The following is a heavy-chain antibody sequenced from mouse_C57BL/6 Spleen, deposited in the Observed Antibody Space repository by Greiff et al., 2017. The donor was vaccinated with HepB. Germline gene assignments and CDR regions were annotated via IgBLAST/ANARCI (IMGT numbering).Heavy chain of an antibody. CDR2: INPNNGGT. Sequence: EVKLMESGPELVKPGASVKISCKASGYTFTDYYMNWVKQSHGKSLEWIGDINPNNGGTSYNQKFKGKATLTVDKSSSTAYMELRSLTSEDSAVYYCARGGVLQAWFAYWGQGTLVTVSA. J-gene: IGHJ3*01. CDR1: GYTFTDYY. CDR3: ARGGVLQAWFAY. V-gene: IGHV1-26*01. D-gene: IGHD1-1*01.